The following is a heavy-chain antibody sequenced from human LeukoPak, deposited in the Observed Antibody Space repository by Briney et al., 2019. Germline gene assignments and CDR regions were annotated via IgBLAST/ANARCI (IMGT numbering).Heavy chain of an antibody. CDR3: VAVAGTAY. CDR2: IRSKVYGGTT. D-gene: IGHD6-19*01. V-gene: IGHV3-49*03. Sequence: GGSLRLSCTASGFTFGDYAMSWYRQAPGKGLEWVGFIRSKVYGGTTDYAAPVKGRFTISRDDFKSIAYLQMNSLTTEDTAVYYCVAVAGTAYWGQGTLVTVSS. J-gene: IGHJ4*02. CDR1: GFTFGDYA.